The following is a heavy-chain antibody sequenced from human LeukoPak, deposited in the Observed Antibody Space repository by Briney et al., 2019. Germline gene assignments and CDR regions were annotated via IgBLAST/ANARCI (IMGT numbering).Heavy chain of an antibody. J-gene: IGHJ4*02. CDR1: GGSFSGYY. D-gene: IGHD1-1*01. CDR3: ATRRAYNGFDY. CDR2: INHSGST. V-gene: IGHV4-34*01. Sequence: SETLSLTCAVYGGSFSGYYWSWIRQPPGKGLEWIGEINHSGSTNYNPSLKSRVTISVGTSKTQFSLKLTSVTAADTAVYYCATRRAYNGFDYWGQGTLVTVSS.